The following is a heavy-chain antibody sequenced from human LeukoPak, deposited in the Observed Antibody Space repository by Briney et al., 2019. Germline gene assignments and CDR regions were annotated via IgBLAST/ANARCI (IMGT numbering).Heavy chain of an antibody. CDR3: ARESSSSSSGY. V-gene: IGHV4-59*12. CDR1: GGSISSYY. Sequence: SETLSLTCTVSGGSISSYYWSWIRQPPGKGLEWIGYIYYSGSTNYNPSLKSRVTISVDTSKNQFSLKLSSVTAADTAVYYCARESSSSSSGYWGQGTLVTVSS. D-gene: IGHD6-6*01. CDR2: IYYSGST. J-gene: IGHJ4*02.